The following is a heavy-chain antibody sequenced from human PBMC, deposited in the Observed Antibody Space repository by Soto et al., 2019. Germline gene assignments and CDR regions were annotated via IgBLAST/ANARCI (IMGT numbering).Heavy chain of an antibody. CDR2: IIPIFGTA. CDR1: GGTFSSYA. V-gene: IGHV1-69*13. D-gene: IGHD3-22*01. J-gene: IGHJ6*02. Sequence: ASVKVSCKASGGTFSSYAISWVRQAPGQGLEWMGGIIPIFGTANYAQKFQGRVTITADESTSTAYMELSSLRSEDTAVYYCARGYYYDSSGYSVPFNGMDVWGQGTTVTVSS. CDR3: ARGYYYDSSGYSVPFNGMDV.